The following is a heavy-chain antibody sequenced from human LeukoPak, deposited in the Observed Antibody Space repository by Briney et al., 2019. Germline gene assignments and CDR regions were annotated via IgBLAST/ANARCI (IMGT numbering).Heavy chain of an antibody. Sequence: PSQTLSLTCTNSDGSISSGGYYWSWIRQHPGKGLEWMGYIYYSGSTYYHPSLKSRVTISVDTSKNQFSLKLSSVTAADTAVYYCASHYYDSSGDQTDFDYWGQGTLVTVSS. CDR1: DGSISSGGYY. CDR2: IYYSGST. CDR3: ASHYYDSSGDQTDFDY. D-gene: IGHD3-22*01. V-gene: IGHV4-31*03. J-gene: IGHJ4*02.